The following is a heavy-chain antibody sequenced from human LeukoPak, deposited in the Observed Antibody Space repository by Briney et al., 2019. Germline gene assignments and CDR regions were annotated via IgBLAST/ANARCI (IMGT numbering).Heavy chain of an antibody. D-gene: IGHD5-12*01. CDR3: ARGEEDIVATEYYYYMDV. Sequence: SETLSLTCTVSGGSISSYYWSWIRQPPGKGLEWIGYIHDRGSTSYNPSLKSRVTISLDTSKNQFSLNLSSVTAADTAVYYCARGEEDIVATEYYYYMDVWGKGTTVTVSS. CDR2: IHDRGST. CDR1: GGSISSYY. V-gene: IGHV4-59*01. J-gene: IGHJ6*03.